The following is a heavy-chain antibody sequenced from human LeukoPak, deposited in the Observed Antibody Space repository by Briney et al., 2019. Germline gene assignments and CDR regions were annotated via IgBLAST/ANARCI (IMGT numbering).Heavy chain of an antibody. V-gene: IGHV3-73*01. CDR3: TVPTVTTYYYYYMDV. Sequence: PGGALRLSCAASGWTFSGSAMHWFGQAAGKELAWVGRIRSKANSYATAYAASVKGRFTISRDDSKNTAHLQMNSLKTEDTAVYYCTVPTVTTYYYYYMDVWGKGTTVTVSS. CDR1: GWTFSGSA. J-gene: IGHJ6*03. D-gene: IGHD4-11*01. CDR2: IRSKANSYAT.